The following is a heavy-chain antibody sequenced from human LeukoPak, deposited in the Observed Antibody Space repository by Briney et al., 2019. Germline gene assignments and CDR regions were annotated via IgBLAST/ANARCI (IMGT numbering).Heavy chain of an antibody. J-gene: IGHJ3*02. CDR3: ARSSSQAPGVFNI. CDR2: IYYTGST. Sequence: SETLSLTCTVPGDSISSSDYYWSWIRQHPGKGLESIGYIYYTGSTYYNSSLKSRVTISLDTSKNQFSLKVSSVTAADTAVYYCARSSSQAPGVFNIWGQGTMVTVSS. CDR1: GDSISSSDYY. D-gene: IGHD2-8*01. V-gene: IGHV4-31*02.